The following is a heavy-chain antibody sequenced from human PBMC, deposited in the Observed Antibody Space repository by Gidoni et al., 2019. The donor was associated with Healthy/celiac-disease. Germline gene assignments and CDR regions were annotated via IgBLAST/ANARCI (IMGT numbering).Heavy chain of an antibody. V-gene: IGHV3-30*18. CDR2: ISYDGSNN. J-gene: IGHJ4*02. D-gene: IGHD6-13*01. CDR3: ANSGAAVAGRFALSG. CDR1: GFTFSSYG. Sequence: QVQLVESAGGVVQPGWSVRLSCAASGFTFSSYGMHLVRQAPGQGLEWVAVISYDGSNNYYSDSVKRRFTISRDNSKNTLYLQMNSLRAEDTAVYYCANSGAAVAGRFALSGCGQGTLVTVSS.